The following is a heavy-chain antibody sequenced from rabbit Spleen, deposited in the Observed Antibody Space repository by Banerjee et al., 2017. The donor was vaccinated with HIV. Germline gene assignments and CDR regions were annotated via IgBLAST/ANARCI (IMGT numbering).Heavy chain of an antibody. CDR1: GFDFSVYG. Sequence: QEQLVESGGGLVQPGGSLKLSCKASGFDFSVYGLSWVRQAPGKGLEWIGYIDPIFGRTYYASWVNGRFTISSHNAQNTLYLQLNSLTVADTATYFCARGGYGGHIYAMGLWGPGDPRHRL. CDR3: ARGGYGGHIYAMGL. V-gene: IGHV1S47*01. D-gene: IGHD4-2*01. J-gene: IGHJ6*01. CDR2: IDPIFGRT.